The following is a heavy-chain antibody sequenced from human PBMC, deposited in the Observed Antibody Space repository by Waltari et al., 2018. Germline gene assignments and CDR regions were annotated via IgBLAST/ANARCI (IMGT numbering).Heavy chain of an antibody. V-gene: IGHV3-9*01. J-gene: IGHJ2*01. CDR3: AKAGGGGYDSLWYFDL. D-gene: IGHD5-12*01. Sequence: EVQLVEAGGGLVEPGRSLRLSCGAYGFAFDDYDRNWVREAPGNGLAGVSGISLNIGSIGDADSVKGRFTISRDNAKNSLYLQMNSLRAEDTALYYCAKAGGGGYDSLWYFDLWGRGTLVTVSS. CDR2: ISLNIGSI. CDR1: GFAFDDYD.